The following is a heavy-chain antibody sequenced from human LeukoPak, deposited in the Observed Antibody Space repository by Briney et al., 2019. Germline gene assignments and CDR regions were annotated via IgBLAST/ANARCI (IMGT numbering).Heavy chain of an antibody. V-gene: IGHV3-30*03. D-gene: IGHD6-19*01. CDR2: ISYDGSNK. CDR1: GFTFSSYG. CDR3: ARQWLVHDY. Sequence: GGPLRLSCAASGFTFSSYGMHWVRQAPGKGLEWVAVISYDGSNKYYADSVKGRFTISRDNSKNTLYLQMNSLRAEDTAVYYCARQWLVHDYWGQGTLVTVSS. J-gene: IGHJ4*02.